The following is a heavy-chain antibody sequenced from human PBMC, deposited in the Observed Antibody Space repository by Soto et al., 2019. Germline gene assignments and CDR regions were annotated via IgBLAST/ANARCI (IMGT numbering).Heavy chain of an antibody. CDR2: MQPSTGRT. Sequence: ASLKVYCNASGYSFTSLDINWVRKTAGQGLEWMGWMQPSTGRTGYAQKFQGSVTMTRDTSINTAYMELTTLTSDDTAFYYCARGVSAGVDYWGKGNLVVVSS. V-gene: IGHV1-8*01. CDR3: ARGVSAGVDY. J-gene: IGHJ4*02. CDR1: GYSFTSLD. D-gene: IGHD1-26*01.